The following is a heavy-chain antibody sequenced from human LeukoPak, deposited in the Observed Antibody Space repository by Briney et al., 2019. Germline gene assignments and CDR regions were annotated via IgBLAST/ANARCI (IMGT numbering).Heavy chain of an antibody. D-gene: IGHD7-27*01. Sequence: PGGSLRLSCAASGFTFDDYGMSWVRQAPGKGLEWVSVIYSGGTIYYADSVKGRFTISRDNSKNTVYLEMNSLRAEDTAVYYCARDGENHYYDYWGQGTLVTVST. CDR2: IYSGGTI. J-gene: IGHJ4*02. V-gene: IGHV3-66*01. CDR1: GFTFDDYG. CDR3: ARDGENHYYDY.